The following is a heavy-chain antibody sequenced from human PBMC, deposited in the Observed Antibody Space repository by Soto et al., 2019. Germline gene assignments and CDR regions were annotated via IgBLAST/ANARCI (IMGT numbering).Heavy chain of an antibody. CDR2: ISAYNGNT. J-gene: IGHJ4*02. CDR1: GYTFTSYG. CDR3: ARDEKWELPTRLFDY. D-gene: IGHD1-26*01. Sequence: ASVKASCKASGYTFTSYGISWVRQAPGQGLEWMGWISAYNGNTNYAQKLQGRVTMTTDTSTSTAYMELRSLRSDDTAVYYCARDEKWELPTRLFDYWGQGTLVTVSS. V-gene: IGHV1-18*01.